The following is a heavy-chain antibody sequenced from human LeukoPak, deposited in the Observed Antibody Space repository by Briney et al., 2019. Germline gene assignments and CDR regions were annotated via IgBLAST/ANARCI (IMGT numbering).Heavy chain of an antibody. Sequence: ASVKVSCKASGYTFTGYYMHWVRQAPGQGLEWMGWINPNSGGTNYAQKFQGRVTMTRDTSISTAYMELSRLRSDDTAVYYCARERCYTSGSVHNRIDYWGQGTLVTVSS. D-gene: IGHD3-10*01. V-gene: IGHV1-2*02. CDR3: ARERCYTSGSVHNRIDY. CDR1: GYTFTGYY. CDR2: INPNSGGT. J-gene: IGHJ4*02.